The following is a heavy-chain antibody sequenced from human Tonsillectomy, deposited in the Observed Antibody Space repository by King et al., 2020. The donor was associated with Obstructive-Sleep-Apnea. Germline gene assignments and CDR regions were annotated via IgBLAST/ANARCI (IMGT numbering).Heavy chain of an antibody. CDR1: GYIFTSYW. D-gene: IGHD6-19*01. V-gene: IGHV5-10-1*01. CDR3: ARHGGKAVGGYGMDV. CDR2: IDPSDSYT. Sequence: QLVQSGAEVKKPGESLRISCKGSGYIFTSYWISWVRQMPGKGLEWMGRIDPSDSYTNYSPSFQGHVTISADKSISTAYLQWSSLKASDTAMYYCARHGGKAVGGYGMDVWGQGTTVTVSS. J-gene: IGHJ6*02.